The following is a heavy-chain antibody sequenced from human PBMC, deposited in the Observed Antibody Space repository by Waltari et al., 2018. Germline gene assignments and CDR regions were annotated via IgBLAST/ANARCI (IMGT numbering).Heavy chain of an antibody. CDR3: AGGKRWLLPYYFDY. J-gene: IGHJ4*02. CDR1: GGSISSGSYY. Sequence: QVQLQESGPGLVKPSQTLSLTCTVSGGSISSGSYYWSWIRQPAGKGLEWIGYIYTSGSTNYNPSRKSRVTISVDTSKNQFSLKLSSVTAADTAVYYCAGGKRWLLPYYFDYWGQGTLVTVSS. CDR2: IYTSGST. V-gene: IGHV4-61*09. D-gene: IGHD3-22*01.